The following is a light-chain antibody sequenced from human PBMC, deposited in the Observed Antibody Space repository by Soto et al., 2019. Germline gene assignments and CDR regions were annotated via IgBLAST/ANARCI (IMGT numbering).Light chain of an antibody. CDR2: KGS. Sequence: DIQMAQSPSTLSASVGDRVTITCRASQSISRWLAGYQQKPGKAPKALIYKGSSLGSGVPSRFSASGSGTEFTLTISSLQPDDFATYYCQQYDSYSTFGGGTKVEIK. J-gene: IGKJ4*01. V-gene: IGKV1-5*03. CDR3: QQYDSYST. CDR1: QSISRW.